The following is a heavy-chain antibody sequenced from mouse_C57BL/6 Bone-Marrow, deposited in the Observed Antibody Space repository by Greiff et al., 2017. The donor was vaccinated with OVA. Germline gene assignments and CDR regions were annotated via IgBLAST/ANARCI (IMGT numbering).Heavy chain of an antibody. J-gene: IGHJ3*01. D-gene: IGHD2-2*01. CDR1: GFSLTSYG. CDR3: ARTLYGNDEGAY. CDR2: IWSGGST. V-gene: IGHV2-2*01. Sequence: VQLVESGPGLVQPSQSLSITCTVSGFSLTSYGVHWVRQSPGKGLEWLGVIWSGGSTDYNAAFISRLSISKDNSKSQVFFKMNSLQADDTAIYYCARTLYGNDEGAYWGQGTLVTVSA.